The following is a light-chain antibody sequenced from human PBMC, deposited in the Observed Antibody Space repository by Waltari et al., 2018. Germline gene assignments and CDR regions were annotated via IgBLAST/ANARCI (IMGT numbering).Light chain of an antibody. CDR3: AAWDDSLNGLWV. CDR1: SSNLGKNI. CDR2: SND. J-gene: IGLJ3*02. Sequence: QSVLTQPPSASGTPGQRVTISCSGSSSNLGKNIVNRYQQLPGTAPKLLIHSNDQRPSGVPDRFSGSKSGTSASLAISGLQSEDEADYYCAAWDDSLNGLWVFGGGTKLTVL. V-gene: IGLV1-44*01.